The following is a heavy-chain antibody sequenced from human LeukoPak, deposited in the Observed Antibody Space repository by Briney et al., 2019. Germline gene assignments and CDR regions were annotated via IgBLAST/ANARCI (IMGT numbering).Heavy chain of an antibody. J-gene: IGHJ6*03. CDR2: ISGSGGST. Sequence: PGGSLRLSCAASGFTFSSYAMSWVRQAPGKGLEWVSAISGSGGSTYYADSVKGRFTISRDNSKNTLYLQMNSLRAEDTAVYYCARGDYYGSGSYYPMDVWGKGTTVTVSS. CDR1: GFTFSSYA. D-gene: IGHD3-10*01. V-gene: IGHV3-23*01. CDR3: ARGDYYGSGSYYPMDV.